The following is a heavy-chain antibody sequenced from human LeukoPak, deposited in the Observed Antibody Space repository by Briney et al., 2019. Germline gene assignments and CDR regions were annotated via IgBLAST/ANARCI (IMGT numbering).Heavy chain of an antibody. V-gene: IGHV4-59*01. CDR3: ARGSRYSGSYYIYDY. Sequence: SETLSLTCTVSGGSISSYYWSWIRQPPGKGLEWIGYIYYSGSTNYNPSLKSRVTISVDTSENQFSLKLSSVTAADTAVYYCARGSRYSGSYYIYDYWGQGTLVTVSS. J-gene: IGHJ4*02. CDR2: IYYSGST. CDR1: GGSISSYY. D-gene: IGHD1-26*01.